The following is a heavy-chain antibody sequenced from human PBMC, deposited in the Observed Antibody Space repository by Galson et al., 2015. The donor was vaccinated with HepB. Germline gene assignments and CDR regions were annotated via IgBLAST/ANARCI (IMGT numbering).Heavy chain of an antibody. J-gene: IGHJ4*02. CDR2: IYYSGST. D-gene: IGHD6-19*01. Sequence: SETLSLTCTVSGGSISISSYYWGWIRQPPGTGLEWIGSIYYSGSTYYNPSLKSRVTISVDTSRNHFSLKLSSVTAADTAVYYCARRVAVAANYYFDYWGQGTLVPVSS. CDR1: GGSISISSYY. CDR3: ARRVAVAANYYFDY. V-gene: IGHV4-39*01.